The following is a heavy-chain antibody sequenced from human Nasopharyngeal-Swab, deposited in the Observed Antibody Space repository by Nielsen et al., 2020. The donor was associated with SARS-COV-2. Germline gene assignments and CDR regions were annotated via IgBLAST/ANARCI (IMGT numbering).Heavy chain of an antibody. V-gene: IGHV3-48*02. CDR2: ISSSSSTI. Sequence: GDALKLSCAASGFTFSSFIMNLVRLDPRKGLDWLSYISSSSSTIYYADSVKGRFTISRDNAKNSLYLQMNSLRDEDTAVYYCARDGLTYYDILTGYSWFDPWGQGTLVTVSS. D-gene: IGHD3-9*01. CDR3: ARDGLTYYDILTGYSWFDP. CDR1: GFTFSSFI. J-gene: IGHJ5*02.